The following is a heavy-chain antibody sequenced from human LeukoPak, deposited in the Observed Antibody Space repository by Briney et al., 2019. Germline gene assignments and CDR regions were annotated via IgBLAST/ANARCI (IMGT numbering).Heavy chain of an antibody. CDR1: GFTFSGYS. J-gene: IGHJ6*03. V-gene: IGHV3-21*01. CDR2: ISSSSSYI. Sequence: KSGGSLRLSCAASGFTFSGYSMNWVRQAPGKGLEWVSSISSSSSYIYYADSVKGRFTISRDNAKNSLYLQMNSLRAEDTAVYYCARVSPVDYDFWSGYPRYYYYMDVWGKGTTVTVSS. CDR3: ARVSPVDYDFWSGYPRYYYYMDV. D-gene: IGHD3-3*01.